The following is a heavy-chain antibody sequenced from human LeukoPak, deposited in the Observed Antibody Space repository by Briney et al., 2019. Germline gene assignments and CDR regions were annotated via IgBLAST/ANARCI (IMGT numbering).Heavy chain of an antibody. V-gene: IGHV4-39*01. CDR1: GGSISGSSFY. CDR3: ARGAHGVA. Sequence: PPETLSLTCTVSGGSISGSSFYWGWIRQPPGKGLEWIGSFYYSGSTYYNPSLKSRVTISVDTSKNQFSLKLSSVTAADTAVYYCARGAHGVAWGQGTLVTVSS. J-gene: IGHJ5*02. D-gene: IGHD4-17*01. CDR2: FYYSGST.